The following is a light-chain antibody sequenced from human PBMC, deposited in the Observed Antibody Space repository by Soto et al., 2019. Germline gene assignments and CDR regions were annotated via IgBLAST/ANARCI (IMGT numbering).Light chain of an antibody. Sequence: DIQMAQPPSTLSASVGDRATITCRASRSISSWLAWYQQKPGKAPKHLIYKASGLESGLPSRFGGSGSGTEFTLTISSLPPDDFAAYYYQQYNSYSKTFGQGTNVEIK. CDR2: KAS. V-gene: IGKV1-5*03. CDR1: RSISSW. CDR3: QQYNSYSKT. J-gene: IGKJ1*01.